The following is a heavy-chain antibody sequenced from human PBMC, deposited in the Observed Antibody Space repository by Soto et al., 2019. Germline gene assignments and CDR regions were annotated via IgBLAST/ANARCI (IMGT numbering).Heavy chain of an antibody. CDR3: ASSLLVGYGLEGESD. CDR1: GYTFTSYG. D-gene: IGHD5-18*01. CDR2: ISAYNGNT. V-gene: IGHV1-18*01. J-gene: IGHJ4*02. Sequence: QVQLVQSGAEVKKPGASVKVSCKASGYTFTSYGISWVRQAPGQGLEWMGWISAYNGNTNYAQKLQGRVTMPTDTSTSTAYMELRGLISNDTAVYYCASSLLVGYGLEGESDWGQGTLVTVSS.